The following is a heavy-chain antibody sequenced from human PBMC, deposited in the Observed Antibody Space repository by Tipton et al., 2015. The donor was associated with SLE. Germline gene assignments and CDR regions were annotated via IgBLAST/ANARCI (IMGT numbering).Heavy chain of an antibody. CDR3: ARDGAMIVPRGSFDI. V-gene: IGHV4-4*07. CDR2: IYTSGST. Sequence: TLSLTCTVSGGSISSYYWSWIRQPAGKGLEWIGRIYTSGSTNYNPPLKSRVTMSVDTSKNQFSLKLSFVTAAGTAVYYCARDGAMIVPRGSFDIWGQGTMVTVSS. J-gene: IGHJ3*02. D-gene: IGHD3-22*01. CDR1: GGSISSYY.